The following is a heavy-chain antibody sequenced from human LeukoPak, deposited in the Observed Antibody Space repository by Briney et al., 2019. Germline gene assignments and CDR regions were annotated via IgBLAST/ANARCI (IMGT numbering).Heavy chain of an antibody. J-gene: IGHJ3*02. V-gene: IGHV4-59*08. CDR1: GCSISSYY. Sequence: SETLSLTCSVSGCSISSYYWSLIRQPPGQGLEWIGYIYYSRSTNYNPSLKSRVTISIDTSKNQFSLKVNSVTAADTAVYYCARHGANRQQLVMAFDIWGQGTMVTVSS. D-gene: IGHD6-13*01. CDR3: ARHGANRQQLVMAFDI. CDR2: IYYSRST.